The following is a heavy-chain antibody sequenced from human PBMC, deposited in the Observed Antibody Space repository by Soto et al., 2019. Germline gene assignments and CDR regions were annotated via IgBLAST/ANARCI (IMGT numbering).Heavy chain of an antibody. CDR2: IWYDGSNK. CDR3: ARVERGITIFGVVIPRFGY. Sequence: GGSLRLSCAASGFTFSSYGMHWVRQAPGKGLEWVAVIWYDGSNKYYADSVKGRFTISRDNSKNTLYLQMNSLRAEDTAVYYCARVERGITIFGVVIPRFGYWGQGTLVTGSS. J-gene: IGHJ4*02. D-gene: IGHD3-3*01. CDR1: GFTFSSYG. V-gene: IGHV3-33*01.